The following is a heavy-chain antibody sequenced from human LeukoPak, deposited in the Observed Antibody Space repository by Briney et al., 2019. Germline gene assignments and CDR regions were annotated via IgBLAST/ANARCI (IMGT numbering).Heavy chain of an antibody. J-gene: IGHJ4*02. CDR3: ARDSRVVGIAVAFGMGLDY. D-gene: IGHD6-19*01. Sequence: GGSLRLSCAASGFTFSSYAMPWVRQAPGKGLEWVAVISYDGSNKYYADSVKGRFTISRDNSKNTLYLQMNSLRAEDTAVYYCARDSRVVGIAVAFGMGLDYWGQGTLVTVSS. CDR1: GFTFSSYA. V-gene: IGHV3-30-3*01. CDR2: ISYDGSNK.